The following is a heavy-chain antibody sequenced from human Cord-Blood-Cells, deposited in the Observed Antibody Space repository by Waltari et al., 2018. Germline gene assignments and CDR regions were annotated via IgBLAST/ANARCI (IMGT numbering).Heavy chain of an antibody. CDR1: GGSISSSSYY. J-gene: IGHJ4*02. CDR3: ARGFAFFDY. V-gene: IGHV4-39*01. D-gene: IGHD2-21*01. CDR2: IYYSGST. Sequence: QLQLQESGPGLVKPSETLSLTGTVSGGSISSSSYYWGWIRQPPGKGLEWIGSIYYSGSTYYNPSLNSRVTISVDTSKNQFSLKLSSVTAADTAVYYCARGFAFFDYWGQGTLVTVSS.